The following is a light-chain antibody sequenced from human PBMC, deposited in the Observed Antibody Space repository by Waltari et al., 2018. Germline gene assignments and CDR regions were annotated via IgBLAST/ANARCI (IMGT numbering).Light chain of an antibody. CDR1: PSVGSSN. CDR2: RAS. V-gene: IGKV3-20*01. CDR3: QQHGTLPAT. J-gene: IGKJ1*01. Sequence: EIVLTQSPGTASLSPGERVTLSCRASPSVGSSNFAWYQQKPGQAPRLVIYRASRRATGIPDRFSGSGAGTDFSLTISRLEPEEFAVYYCQQHGTLPATFGQGTKVEIK.